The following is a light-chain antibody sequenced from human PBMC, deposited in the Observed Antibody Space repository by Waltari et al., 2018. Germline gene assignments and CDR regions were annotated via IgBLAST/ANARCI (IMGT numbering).Light chain of an antibody. CDR1: SSDLGAYNF. V-gene: IGLV2-14*01. J-gene: IGLJ1*01. CDR2: EVN. Sequence: QSALTQPASVSGSPGQSITISCTGTSSDLGAYNFFSSYQKHRGKDPTVMIYEVNTRPSGGASRFSGSKSGNTASLTISGIQAENDVYYYSSSYTTGSTRYVFGSGTKVTL. CDR3: SSYTTGSTRYV.